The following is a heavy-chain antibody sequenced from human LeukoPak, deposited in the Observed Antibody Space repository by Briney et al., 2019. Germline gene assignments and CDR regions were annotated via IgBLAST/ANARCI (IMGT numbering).Heavy chain of an antibody. J-gene: IGHJ5*02. CDR3: ARGTERASWFDP. V-gene: IGHV4-61*01. Sequence: TSETLSLTCNVSGGSVSSGTYYWSWIRQPPGKELEWIGYMYYTGDNNYNPSLRSRVTISVDRSKNQFSLKLSSVTAADTAVYYCARGTERASWFDPWGQGTLVTVSP. CDR2: MYYTGDN. CDR1: GGSVSSGTYY. D-gene: IGHD1-1*01.